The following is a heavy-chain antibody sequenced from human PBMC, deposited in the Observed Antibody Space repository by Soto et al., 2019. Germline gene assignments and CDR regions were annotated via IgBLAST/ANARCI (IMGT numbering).Heavy chain of an antibody. CDR3: ARSRSTRQPFDY. CDR1: NGSISTFY. Sequence: PSETLSLTCTVSNGSISTFYWSWIRQPPGRSLEWIGHIYYTGSPTYNPSLKSRVTMSENTSKKTVSLTLVSVTAEDTAVYYCARSRSTRQPFDYWGRGTLVTVSS. D-gene: IGHD5-12*01. J-gene: IGHJ4*02. V-gene: IGHV4-59*01. CDR2: IYYTGSP.